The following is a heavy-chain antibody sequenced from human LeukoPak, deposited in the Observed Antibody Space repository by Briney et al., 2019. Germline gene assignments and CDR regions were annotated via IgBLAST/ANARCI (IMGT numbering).Heavy chain of an antibody. CDR1: GYTLTELS. V-gene: IGHV1-24*01. D-gene: IGHD2-15*01. J-gene: IGHJ6*03. CDR2: FDPEDGET. Sequence: GASVKVSCKVSGYTLTELSMHWVRQAPGKGLEWMGGFDPEDGETIYAQKFQGRVTMTEDTSTDTAYMELSSLRSEDTAVYYCATSHCSGGSCYSSYYYYMVVWGKGTTVTVSS. CDR3: ATSHCSGGSCYSSYYYYMVV.